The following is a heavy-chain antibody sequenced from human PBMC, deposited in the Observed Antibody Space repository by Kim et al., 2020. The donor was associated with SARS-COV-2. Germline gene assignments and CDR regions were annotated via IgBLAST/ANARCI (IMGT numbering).Heavy chain of an antibody. CDR3: AKLYSSRWYDMDV. CDR2: ISSSSSTI. V-gene: IGHV3-48*02. Sequence: GGSLRLSCAASGFTFSSYNMNWVRQAPGKGLEWVLYISSSSSTIHYADSVKGRFTISRDNAKNSLYLQMNSLRDEDTAVYYCAKLYSSRWYDMDVWGQGTTVTVSS. D-gene: IGHD6-13*01. CDR1: GFTFSSYN. J-gene: IGHJ6*02.